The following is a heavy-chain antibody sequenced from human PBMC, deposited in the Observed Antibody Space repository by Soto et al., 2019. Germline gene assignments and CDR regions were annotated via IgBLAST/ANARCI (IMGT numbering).Heavy chain of an antibody. CDR2: ISGGGDTT. J-gene: IGHJ4*02. CDR3: AKGRGGSGSLSPRVDF. Sequence: EVQLLESGGGLVQPGGSLRLSCAASGFTFNNYAMTWVRQAPGKGLEWVSAISGGGDTTSYADSVKGRFTVSRDGSKTSLCMRMSSLRAGVTALYYCAKGRGGSGSLSPRVDFWGQGTLVTASS. D-gene: IGHD3-10*01. V-gene: IGHV3-23*01. CDR1: GFTFNNYA.